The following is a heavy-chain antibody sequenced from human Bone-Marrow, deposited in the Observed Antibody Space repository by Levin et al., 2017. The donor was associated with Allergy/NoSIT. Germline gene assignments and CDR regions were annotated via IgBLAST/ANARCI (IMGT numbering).Heavy chain of an antibody. J-gene: IGHJ4*02. Sequence: GESLKISCSASGFTFSNYYMHWVRQVPGKGLVWVSYINSGESDTNYADSVKGRFAISRDNAKNTLSLQMNSLGAEDTAVYYCARGGCSSTSCLDSWGQGTLVTVSA. CDR2: INSGESDT. CDR3: ARGGCSSTSCLDS. V-gene: IGHV3-74*01. CDR1: GFTFSNYY. D-gene: IGHD2-2*01.